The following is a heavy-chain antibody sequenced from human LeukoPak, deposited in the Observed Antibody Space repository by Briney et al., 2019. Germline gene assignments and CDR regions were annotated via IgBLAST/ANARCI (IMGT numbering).Heavy chain of an antibody. V-gene: IGHV4-59*01. J-gene: IGHJ3*02. Sequence: PSGTLSLTCIVSGGSISRYYWSWIRQPPGKGLEWIGYIYYSGSTNYNPSLKSRVTISVDTSKNQFSLKLSSVTAADTAVYYCARGFRYAKYDDILTRPIWGQGTMVTVSS. D-gene: IGHD3-9*01. CDR3: ARGFRYAKYDDILTRPI. CDR1: GGSISRYY. CDR2: IYYSGST.